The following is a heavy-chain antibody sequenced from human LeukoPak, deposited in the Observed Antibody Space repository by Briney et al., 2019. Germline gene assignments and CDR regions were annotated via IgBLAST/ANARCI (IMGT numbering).Heavy chain of an antibody. Sequence: SVKVSCKASGGTFSSYAISWVRQAPGQGLEWMGGIIPIFGTANYAQKFQGRVTITADESTSTAYMELSSLIPEDTAVYYCARDTSFGAAAGSFDYWGQGTLVTVSS. CDR1: GGTFSSYA. J-gene: IGHJ4*02. CDR3: ARDTSFGAAAGSFDY. V-gene: IGHV1-69*13. CDR2: IIPIFGTA. D-gene: IGHD6-13*01.